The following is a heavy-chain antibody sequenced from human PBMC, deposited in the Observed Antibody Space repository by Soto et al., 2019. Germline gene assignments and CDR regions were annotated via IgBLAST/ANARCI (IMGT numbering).Heavy chain of an antibody. J-gene: IGHJ4*02. Sequence: SETLSLTCAVSGGSIISSHWWTWVRQSPGEGLEWIGEIFHNGTTNYNPSLKSRLTISVDTSKNHFSLNLNPVTARDTATYFCARGPQYWGPGKLVTVSS. CDR2: IFHNGTT. CDR3: ARGPQY. V-gene: IGHV4-4*02. CDR1: GGSIISSHW.